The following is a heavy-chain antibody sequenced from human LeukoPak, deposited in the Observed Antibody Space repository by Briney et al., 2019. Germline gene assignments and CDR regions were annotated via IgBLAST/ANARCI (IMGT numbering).Heavy chain of an antibody. Sequence: PGGSLRLSCAASGFTFSSYSMNWVRQAPGKGLEWVSSISSSSSYIYYADSVKGRFTISRDNSKNTLYLQMNSLRAEDTAVYYCAKDDISGSSGWYLFDYWGQGTLVTVSS. CDR3: AKDDISGSSGWYLFDY. J-gene: IGHJ4*02. CDR2: ISSSSSYI. D-gene: IGHD6-19*01. V-gene: IGHV3-21*04. CDR1: GFTFSSYS.